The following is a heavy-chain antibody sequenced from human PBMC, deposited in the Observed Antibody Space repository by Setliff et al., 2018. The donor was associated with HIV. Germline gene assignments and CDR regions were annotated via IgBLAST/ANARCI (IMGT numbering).Heavy chain of an antibody. CDR3: ARQFLDWSNDYYSRYYMDV. J-gene: IGHJ6*03. CDR1: GYTFTGYY. D-gene: IGHD3-3*01. CDR2: INPNSGGT. Sequence: GASVKVSCKASGYTFTGYYMHWVRQAPGQGLEWMGWINPNSGGTNYAQKFQGRVTMTRDTSISTAYMELRSLRSDDTAVYYCARQFLDWSNDYYSRYYMDVWGKGTTVTVSS. V-gene: IGHV1-2*02.